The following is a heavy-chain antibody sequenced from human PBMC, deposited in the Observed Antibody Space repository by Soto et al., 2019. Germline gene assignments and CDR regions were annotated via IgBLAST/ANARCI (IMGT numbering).Heavy chain of an antibody. V-gene: IGHV3-30-3*01. Sequence: QVQLVESGGGVVQPGRSLRLSCAASGFTFSSYAMHWVRQAPGKGLEWVAVISYDGSNKYYADSVKGRFTISRDNSKNTLYLQMNSLRAEDTAVYYCARESAAAAGWYYFDYWGQGTLVTVSS. CDR1: GFTFSSYA. CDR2: ISYDGSNK. J-gene: IGHJ4*02. D-gene: IGHD6-13*01. CDR3: ARESAAAAGWYYFDY.